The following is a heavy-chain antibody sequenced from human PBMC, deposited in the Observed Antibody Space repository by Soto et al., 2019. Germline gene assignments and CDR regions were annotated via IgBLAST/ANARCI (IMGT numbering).Heavy chain of an antibody. CDR1: GGSISSYY. CDR2: IYYSGST. CDR3: ARLHEDDAFDI. V-gene: IGHV4-59*01. Sequence: LSLTCTVSGGSISSYYWSWIRQPPGKGLEWIGYIYYSGSTNYNPSLKSRVTISVDTSKNQFSLKLSSVTAADTAVYYCARLHEDDAFDIWGQGTMVTISS. J-gene: IGHJ3*02.